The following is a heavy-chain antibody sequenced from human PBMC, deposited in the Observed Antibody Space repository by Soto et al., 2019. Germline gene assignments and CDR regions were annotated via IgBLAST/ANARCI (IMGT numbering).Heavy chain of an antibody. D-gene: IGHD5-12*01. J-gene: IGHJ5*01. CDR1: GFTFSTDA. V-gene: IGHV3-23*01. Sequence: EVQLLESGGGLVQPGGSLRLSCAASGFTFSTDAMSWVRQAPGQGLEWVSSFTGCGGTTYYADSVKGRFTISRDNSENTVYLQMNSLRAEDTAVYYCAKDRGCSGYDNWFDSWGQGTRVTVSS. CDR3: AKDRGCSGYDNWFDS. CDR2: FTGCGGTT.